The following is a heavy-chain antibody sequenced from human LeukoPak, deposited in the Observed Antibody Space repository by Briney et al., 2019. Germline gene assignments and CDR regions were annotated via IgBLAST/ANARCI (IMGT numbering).Heavy chain of an antibody. CDR2: IDSSGSFT. Sequence: GGSLRLSCAVSGFTFSDYYMSWIRQAPGKGLGWVSYIDSSGSFTNYADSVKGRFTISRDNAKNSLYLQMNSLRPEDTAVYYCARVGTIAAAGTYDYWGQGTLVAVSS. D-gene: IGHD6-13*01. V-gene: IGHV3-11*05. CDR1: GFTFSDYY. CDR3: ARVGTIAAAGTYDY. J-gene: IGHJ4*02.